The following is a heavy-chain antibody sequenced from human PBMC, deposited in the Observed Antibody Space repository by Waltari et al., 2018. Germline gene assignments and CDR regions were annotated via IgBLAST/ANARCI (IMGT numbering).Heavy chain of an antibody. CDR3: ARADSSGWYFDY. CDR2: IYHSGST. J-gene: IGHJ4*02. Sequence: QVQLQESGPGLVKPSETLSLTCTVSGYSISSGYYWGWIRQPPGKGLEWIGSIYHSGSTYYNPSLKSRVTISVDTSKNQFSLKLSSVTAADTAVYYCARADSSGWYFDYWGQGTLVTVSS. D-gene: IGHD6-19*01. V-gene: IGHV4-38-2*02. CDR1: GYSISSGYY.